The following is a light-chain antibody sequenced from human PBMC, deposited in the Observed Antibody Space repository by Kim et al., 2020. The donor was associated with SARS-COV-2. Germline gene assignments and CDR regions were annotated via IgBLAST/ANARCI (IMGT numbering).Light chain of an antibody. J-gene: IGKJ1*01. CDR1: QSVSSGY. V-gene: IGKV3-20*01. Sequence: SPWQRATPSCRARQSVSSGYLAWYQQKPGQAPRVVIYGASTRATGLPDRLSGSGSGTDFTLTINRREPEDFVVYYCQQNDNTPWTFGQGTKVDIK. CDR2: GAS. CDR3: QQNDNTPWT.